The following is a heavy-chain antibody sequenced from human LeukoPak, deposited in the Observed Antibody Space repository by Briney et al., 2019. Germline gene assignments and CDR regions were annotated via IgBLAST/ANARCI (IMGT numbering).Heavy chain of an antibody. CDR1: GGSISSSSYY. J-gene: IGHJ3*02. V-gene: IGHV4-39*07. Sequence: KASETLSLTCTVSGGSISSSSYYWGWIRQPPGKGLEWIGSIYYSGSTYYNPSLKSRVTISVDTSKNQFSLKLSSVIAADTAVYYCASSESMTSYAFDIWGQGTMVTVSS. CDR3: ASSESMTSYAFDI. CDR2: IYYSGST. D-gene: IGHD2/OR15-2a*01.